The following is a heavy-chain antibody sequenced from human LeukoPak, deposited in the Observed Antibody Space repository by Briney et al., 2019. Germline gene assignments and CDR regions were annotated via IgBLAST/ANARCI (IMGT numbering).Heavy chain of an antibody. CDR2: ISYDGSNK. CDR3: ARGPSRWLEYYFDY. J-gene: IGHJ4*02. CDR1: GFTFSSYA. V-gene: IGHV3-30-3*01. D-gene: IGHD5-24*01. Sequence: GGSLRLSCAASGFTFSSYAMHWVRQAPGKGLEWVAVISYDGSNKYCADSVKGRFTTSRDNSKNTLYLQMNSLRAEDTAVYYCARGPSRWLEYYFDYWGQGTLVTVSS.